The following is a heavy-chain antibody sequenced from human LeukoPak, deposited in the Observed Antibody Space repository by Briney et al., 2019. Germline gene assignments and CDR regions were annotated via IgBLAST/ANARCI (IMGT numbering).Heavy chain of an antibody. V-gene: IGHV1-18*01. CDR3: ATYSSRGYDNWFDS. D-gene: IGHD6-13*01. CDR1: GYTFTSYG. J-gene: IGHJ5*01. Sequence: ASVKVSCKASGYTFTSYGISWVRQAPGQGLEWMGWISAYNGNTNYAQKLQGRVTMTTDTSTSTAYMVLRSLRSDDTAVYYCATYSSRGYDNWFDSWGQGTLVTVSS. CDR2: ISAYNGNT.